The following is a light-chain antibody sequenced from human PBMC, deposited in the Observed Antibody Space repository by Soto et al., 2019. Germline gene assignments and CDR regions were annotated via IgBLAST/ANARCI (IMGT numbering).Light chain of an antibody. CDR3: QQYNNWPLT. Sequence: EIVMTQSPATRSVSPGERATLSCRASQSVSSNLAWYQQKHGQAPRLLIYGASTRATGIPARFSGSGSGTEFTLTISSLQSEDFAVYYCQQYNNWPLTFGQGTKVEIK. CDR1: QSVSSN. J-gene: IGKJ1*01. CDR2: GAS. V-gene: IGKV3-15*01.